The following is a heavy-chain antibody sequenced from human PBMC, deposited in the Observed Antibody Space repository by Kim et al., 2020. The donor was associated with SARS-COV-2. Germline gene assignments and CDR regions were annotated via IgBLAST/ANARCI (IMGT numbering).Heavy chain of an antibody. Sequence: ASVKVSCKASGYTFTSYYMHWVRQAPGQGLEWMGIINPSGGSTSYAQKFQGRVTMTRDTSTSTVYMELSSLRSEDTAVYYCCANLKRLRYFDWLSPGYYYYGMDVWGQGTTVTVSS. CDR2: INPSGGST. J-gene: IGHJ6*02. CDR3: CANLKRLRYFDWLSPGYYYYGMDV. D-gene: IGHD3-9*01. V-gene: IGHV1-46*01. CDR1: GYTFTSYY.